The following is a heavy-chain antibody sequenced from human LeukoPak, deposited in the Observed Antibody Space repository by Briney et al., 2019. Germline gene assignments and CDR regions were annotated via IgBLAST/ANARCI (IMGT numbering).Heavy chain of an antibody. V-gene: IGHV1-2*02. Sequence: ASVKVSCKASGYTLTGYYMHWVRPAPGQGLEWMGWINPNSGGTNYAQKFQGRVTMTRDTSISTAYMELSRLRSDDTAVYYCARALIVVVPAAMGYWGQGTLVTVSS. CDR2: INPNSGGT. J-gene: IGHJ4*02. D-gene: IGHD2-2*01. CDR3: ARALIVVVPAAMGY. CDR1: GYTLTGYY.